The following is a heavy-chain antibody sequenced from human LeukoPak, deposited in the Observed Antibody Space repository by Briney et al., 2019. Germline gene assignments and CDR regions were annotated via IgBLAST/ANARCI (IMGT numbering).Heavy chain of an antibody. CDR3: ARGRGYCSSTSCQNWFDP. V-gene: IGHV3-23*01. Sequence: GGSLRLSCAASGFTFSSYAMSWVRQAPGKGLEWVSAISGSGGSTYYADSVKGRFTTSRDNSKNTLYLQMNSLRAEDTAVYYCARGRGYCSSTSCQNWFDPWGQGTLVTVSS. CDR2: ISGSGGST. D-gene: IGHD2-2*01. J-gene: IGHJ5*02. CDR1: GFTFSSYA.